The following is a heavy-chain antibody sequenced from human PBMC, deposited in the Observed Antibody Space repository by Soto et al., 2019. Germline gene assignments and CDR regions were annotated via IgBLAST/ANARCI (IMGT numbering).Heavy chain of an antibody. J-gene: IGHJ6*03. CDR3: ARGPYCTSLSCPYYLDV. CDR2: IYYSGST. D-gene: IGHD2-2*01. CDR1: GGSISSGGYY. V-gene: IGHV4-31*03. Sequence: SETLSLTCTVSGGSISSGGYYWSWIRQHPGKGLEWIGYIYYSGSTYYNPSLKSRVTISVDTSKNQFSLKLSSVTAADTAVYYCARGPYCTSLSCPYYLDVWGKGTTVTVSS.